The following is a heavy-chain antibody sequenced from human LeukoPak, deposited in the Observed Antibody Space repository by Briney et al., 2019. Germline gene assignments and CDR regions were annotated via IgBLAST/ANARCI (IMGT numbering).Heavy chain of an antibody. Sequence: GASVKVSCKASGYTFTGYYMHWVRQAPGQGLEWMGWINPNSGGTNYAQKFQGRVTMTRDTSISTAYMELSRLRSDDTAVYYCARSLGYCTNGVCYVGYFDCWGQGILVTVSS. J-gene: IGHJ4*02. CDR1: GYTFTGYY. V-gene: IGHV1-2*02. CDR3: ARSLGYCTNGVCYVGYFDC. D-gene: IGHD2-8*01. CDR2: INPNSGGT.